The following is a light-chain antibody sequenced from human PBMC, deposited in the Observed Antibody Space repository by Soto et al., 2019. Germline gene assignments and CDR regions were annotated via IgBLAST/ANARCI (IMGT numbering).Light chain of an antibody. V-gene: IGKV3-20*01. CDR1: QSVGSTY. Sequence: EIVLTQSPGTLSLSPGERATLSCRASQSVGSTYLAWYQQKPGQAPRLLIFGASSRATGIPDRFSGSGSGTEFTLTISTLQSEDFAVYYCQQYNNWPQITFGQGTRLEIK. CDR2: GAS. CDR3: QQYNNWPQIT. J-gene: IGKJ5*01.